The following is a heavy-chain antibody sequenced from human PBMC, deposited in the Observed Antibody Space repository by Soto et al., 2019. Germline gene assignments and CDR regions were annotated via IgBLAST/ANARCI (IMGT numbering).Heavy chain of an antibody. CDR1: GFTFSGSA. D-gene: IGHD6-6*01. V-gene: IGHV3-73*02. CDR2: IRSKANSYAT. J-gene: IGHJ6*02. Sequence: EVQLVESGGGLVQPGGSLKLSCAASGFTFSGSAMHWVRQASGKGLEWVGRIRSKANSYATAYAASVKGRFTISRDDSKNTAYLQMNSLKTEDTAVYYCAKSQIIAARGWGSGNYYYYGMDVWGQGTTVTVSS. CDR3: AKSQIIAARGWGSGNYYYYGMDV.